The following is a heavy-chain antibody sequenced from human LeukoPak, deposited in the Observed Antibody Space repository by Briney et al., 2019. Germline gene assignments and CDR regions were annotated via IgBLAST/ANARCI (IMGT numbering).Heavy chain of an antibody. CDR1: GFTFSSDA. CDR2: ISGSGAYT. D-gene: IGHD3-10*01. V-gene: IGHV3-23*01. J-gene: IGHJ1*01. Sequence: GGALRLSCAASGFTFSSDAMTWVRQAPGKGLECVSTISGSGAYTYYADSVKGRFTISRDNSKNTRYLQMNSLRAEDTAVYYCAKYFASGSYYKLPHWGQGTLVTVSS. CDR3: AKYFASGSYYKLPH.